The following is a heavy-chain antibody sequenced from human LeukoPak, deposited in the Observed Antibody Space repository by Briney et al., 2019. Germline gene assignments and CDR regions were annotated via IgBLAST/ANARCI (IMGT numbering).Heavy chain of an antibody. CDR3: AKKKESGYAYYYDSSGYFDY. D-gene: IGHD3-22*01. V-gene: IGHV3-30*18. Sequence: GMHWVRQXXGKGLEWVAVISYDGSNKYYADSVKGRFTISRDNSKNTLYLQMNSLRAEDTAVYYCAKKKESGYAYYYDSSGYFDYWGQGTLVTVSS. CDR2: ISYDGSNK. J-gene: IGHJ4*02. CDR1: G.